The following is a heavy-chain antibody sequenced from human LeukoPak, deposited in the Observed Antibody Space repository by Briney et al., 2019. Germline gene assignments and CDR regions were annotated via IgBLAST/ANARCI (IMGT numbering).Heavy chain of an antibody. CDR2: IKQDGSEK. J-gene: IGHJ6*03. D-gene: IGHD3-22*01. V-gene: IGHV3-7*01. CDR1: GFTFSSYW. Sequence: GGSLRLSCAASGFTFSSYWMSWVRQAPGKGLEWVANIKQDGSEKYYVDSVKGRFTISRDNAKNPLYLQMNSLRAEDTAVYYCAREVYDSSVGGNYYYYYMDVWGKGTTVTVSS. CDR3: AREVYDSSVGGNYYYYYMDV.